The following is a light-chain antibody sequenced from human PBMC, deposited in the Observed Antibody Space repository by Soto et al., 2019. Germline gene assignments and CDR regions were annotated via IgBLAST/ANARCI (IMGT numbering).Light chain of an antibody. CDR2: RDH. V-gene: IGLV1-47*01. CDR3: AVWDDKLNGL. CDR1: TSNVERNY. J-gene: IGLJ3*02. Sequence: QSVLTQPPSASGTPGHRVILTCSGVTSNVERNYVYWYQHLPGTAPKLLIDRDHQRPSGVPDRLSASKSGISASLAISGLRSEDEADYYCAVWDDKLNGLFGGGTQLTVL.